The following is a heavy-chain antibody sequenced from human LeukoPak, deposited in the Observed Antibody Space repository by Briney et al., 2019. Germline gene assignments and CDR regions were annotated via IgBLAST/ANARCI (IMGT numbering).Heavy chain of an antibody. J-gene: IGHJ6*02. V-gene: IGHV1-69*01. D-gene: IGHD3-22*01. Sequence: SVKVSCKASGGTFSSYAISWVRQAPGQGLEWMGGIIPIFGTANYAQKFQGRVTITADESTSTAYMELSSLRSEDTAVYYCGRGPDSSGYYTYYYYGMDVWGQGTRVTVSS. CDR1: GGTFSSYA. CDR3: GRGPDSSGYYTYYYYGMDV. CDR2: IIPIFGTA.